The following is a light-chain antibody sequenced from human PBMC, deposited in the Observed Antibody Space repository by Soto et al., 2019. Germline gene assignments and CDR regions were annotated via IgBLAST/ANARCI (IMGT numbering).Light chain of an antibody. Sequence: QSVLSQPRSVSGSPGQTVNISCTGSSSNIGAGYDVHWYQQLPGTAPKLLIYGNSNRPSGVPDRFSGSKSGTSASLAITGLQAEDEADYYGQCSDSSLSGYVFGIGTKVTV. CDR1: SSNIGAGYD. J-gene: IGLJ1*01. CDR3: QCSDSSLSGYV. CDR2: GNS. V-gene: IGLV1-40*01.